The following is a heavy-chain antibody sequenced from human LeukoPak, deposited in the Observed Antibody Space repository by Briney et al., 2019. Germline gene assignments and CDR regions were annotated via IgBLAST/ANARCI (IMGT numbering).Heavy chain of an antibody. D-gene: IGHD3-10*01. Sequence: SQTLSLTCTVSGGSISSGGYYWSWIRQHPGKGLEWIGYIYSSGSTYYNPSLKSRVTMSVDTSMNQFSLKLSSVTAADTAVYYCARLISGVGYFDYWGQGTLVTVSS. J-gene: IGHJ4*02. CDR1: GGSISSGGYY. CDR2: IYSSGST. V-gene: IGHV4-31*03. CDR3: ARLISGVGYFDY.